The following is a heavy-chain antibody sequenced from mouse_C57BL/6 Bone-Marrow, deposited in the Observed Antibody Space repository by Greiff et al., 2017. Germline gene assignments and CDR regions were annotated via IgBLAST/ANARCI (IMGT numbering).Heavy chain of an antibody. D-gene: IGHD2-1*01. CDR3: ARGGNYLFAY. CDR1: GFTFSDYG. CDR2: ISSGSSTI. V-gene: IGHV5-17*01. Sequence: DVMLVESGGGLVKPGGSLKLSCAASGFTFSDYGMHWVRQAPETGLEWVAYISSGSSTIYYADTVKGRFTISRDNAKNTLFLQMTSLRSEDTAMYYCARGGNYLFAYWGQGTLVTVSA. J-gene: IGHJ3*01.